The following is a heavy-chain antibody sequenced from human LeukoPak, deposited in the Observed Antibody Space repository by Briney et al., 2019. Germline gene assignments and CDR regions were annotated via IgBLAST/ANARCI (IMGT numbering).Heavy chain of an antibody. V-gene: IGHV1-2*02. CDR3: ARLDILTGYYNDY. D-gene: IGHD3-9*01. J-gene: IGHJ4*02. CDR1: GGTFSSYA. Sequence: ASVKVSCKASGGTFSSYAISWVRQAPGQGLEWMGWINPNSGGTNYAQKFQGRVTMTRDTSISTAYMELSRLRSDDTAVYYCARLDILTGYYNDYWGQGTLVTVSS. CDR2: INPNSGGT.